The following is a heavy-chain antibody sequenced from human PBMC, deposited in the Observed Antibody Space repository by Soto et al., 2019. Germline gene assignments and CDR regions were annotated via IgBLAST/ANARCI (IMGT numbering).Heavy chain of an antibody. Sequence: SSETLSLTCTVSGGSISSSSYYWGWIRQPPGKGLEWIGSIYYSGSTYYNPSLKSRVTISVDTSKNQFSLKLSSVTAADTAVYYCARLGGQQQLDPKIYSYYYAMDVWGQGTTVTVSS. V-gene: IGHV4-39*01. CDR3: ARLGGQQQLDPKIYSYYYAMDV. CDR2: IYYSGST. CDR1: GGSISSSSYY. J-gene: IGHJ6*02. D-gene: IGHD6-13*01.